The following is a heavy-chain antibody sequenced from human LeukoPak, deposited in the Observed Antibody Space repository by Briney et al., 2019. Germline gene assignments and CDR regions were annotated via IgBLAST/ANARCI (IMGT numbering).Heavy chain of an antibody. J-gene: IGHJ4*02. D-gene: IGHD5-18*01. CDR2: ISSNGGST. CDR1: GFTFSSYA. Sequence: GSLRLSCSASGFTFSSYAMHWVRQAPGKGLEYVSAISSNGGSTYYADSVKGRFTISRDNSKNTLYLQMSSLRAEDTAVYYCVKGYSYGYVAYPFDYWGQGTLVTVSS. V-gene: IGHV3-64D*06. CDR3: VKGYSYGYVAYPFDY.